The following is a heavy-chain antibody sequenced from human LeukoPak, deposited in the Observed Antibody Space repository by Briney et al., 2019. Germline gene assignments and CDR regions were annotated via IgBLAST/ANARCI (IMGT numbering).Heavy chain of an antibody. V-gene: IGHV1-8*01. D-gene: IGHD3-16*02. CDR1: GYTFTSYD. Sequence: ASVKVSCKASGYTFTSYDINWVRQATGQGLEWMGWMNPNSGNTGYAQKFQGRVTMTRNTSISTAYMELSSLRSEDTAVYYCARGTHYDYVWGSYRYQAPDAFDIWGQGTMVTVSS. CDR3: ARGTHYDYVWGSYRYQAPDAFDI. CDR2: MNPNSGNT. J-gene: IGHJ3*02.